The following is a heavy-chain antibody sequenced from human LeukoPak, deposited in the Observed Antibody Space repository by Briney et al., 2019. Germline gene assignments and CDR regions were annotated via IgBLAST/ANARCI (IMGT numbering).Heavy chain of an antibody. CDR3: ARGGVLKSVDY. CDR1: GGSIGTYY. CDR2: VYDIGST. V-gene: IGHV4-59*01. J-gene: IGHJ4*02. Sequence: SETLSLTCTVSGGSIGTYYWSWIRQTPGKGLEWIGYVYDIGSTKYNPSLKSRVTISVDTSKNQFSLRLSSVTAADTAVYYCARGGVLKSVDYWGQGTLVAVSS. D-gene: IGHD3-16*01.